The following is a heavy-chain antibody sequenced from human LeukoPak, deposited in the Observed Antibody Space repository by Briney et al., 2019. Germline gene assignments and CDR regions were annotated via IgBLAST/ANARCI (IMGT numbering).Heavy chain of an antibody. Sequence: PSETLSLTCTVSGGSISSYYWSWIRQPAGKGLEWIGRIYTSGSTNYNPSLKSRVTMSVDTSKNQFSLKLSSVTAADTAVYYCARDNPFGGVIGSDYWGQGTLVTVSS. CDR1: GGSISSYY. V-gene: IGHV4-4*07. CDR2: IYTSGST. J-gene: IGHJ4*02. CDR3: ARDNPFGGVIGSDY. D-gene: IGHD3-16*02.